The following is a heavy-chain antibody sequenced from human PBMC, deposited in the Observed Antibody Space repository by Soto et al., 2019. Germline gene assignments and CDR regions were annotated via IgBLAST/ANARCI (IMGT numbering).Heavy chain of an antibody. J-gene: IGHJ6*02. V-gene: IGHV1-69*06. CDR3: ASQDTAMVTLYYYGMDV. CDR1: GGTFSSYA. CDR2: IIPIFGTA. D-gene: IGHD5-18*01. Sequence: SVKVSCKASGGTFSSYAISWVRQAPGQGLEWMGGIIPIFGTANYAQKFQGRVTITADKSTSTAYMELSSLRSEDTAAYYCASQDTAMVTLYYYGMDVWGQGTTVTVSS.